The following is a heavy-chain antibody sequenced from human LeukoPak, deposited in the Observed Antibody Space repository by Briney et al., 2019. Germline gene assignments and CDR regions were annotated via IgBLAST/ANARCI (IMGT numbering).Heavy chain of an antibody. CDR2: INPNSGGT. CDR3: ARAIFGVVMIDY. D-gene: IGHD3-3*01. Sequence: ASVKVSCKASGYTFTGYYMHWVRQAPRQGLEWMGWINPNSGGTNYAQKFQGRVTMTRDTSISTAYMELSRLRSDDTAVYYCARAIFGVVMIDYWGQGTLVTVSS. J-gene: IGHJ4*02. V-gene: IGHV1-2*02. CDR1: GYTFTGYY.